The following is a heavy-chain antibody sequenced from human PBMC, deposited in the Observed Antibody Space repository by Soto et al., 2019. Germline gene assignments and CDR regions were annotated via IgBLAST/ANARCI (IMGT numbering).Heavy chain of an antibody. V-gene: IGHV3-30-3*01. CDR3: ARGGISTIYYSYGMDV. Sequence: QVQLVESGGGVVQPGRSLRLSCAASGFTFSSYAMHWVRQAPGKGLEWVAVISYDGSNKYYADSVKGRFTISRDNSKNTLYLQMNSLRAEDTAVYYCARGGISTIYYSYGMDVWGQGTTVTVSS. J-gene: IGHJ6*02. CDR1: GFTFSSYA. CDR2: ISYDGSNK. D-gene: IGHD2-2*01.